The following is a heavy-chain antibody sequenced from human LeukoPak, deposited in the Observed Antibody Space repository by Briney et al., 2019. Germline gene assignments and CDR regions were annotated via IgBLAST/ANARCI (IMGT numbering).Heavy chain of an antibody. V-gene: IGHV3-30-3*01. D-gene: IGHD3-9*01. Sequence: GGSLRLSCAASGFTFSSYTIHWVRQAPGKGLEWVAVISYDGSNKYYADSVKGRFTISRDSSKNTLYLQMNSLRAEDTAVYYCARDGRKLRHFDWLFYPIDSWGQGTLVTVSS. CDR1: GFTFSSYT. CDR2: ISYDGSNK. J-gene: IGHJ4*02. CDR3: ARDGRKLRHFDWLFYPIDS.